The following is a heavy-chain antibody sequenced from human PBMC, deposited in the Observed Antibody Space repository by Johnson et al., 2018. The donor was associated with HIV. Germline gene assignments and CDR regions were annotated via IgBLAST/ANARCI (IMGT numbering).Heavy chain of an antibody. Sequence: EVQLVESGGGRAKPGGSLRLSCAVSGFSFTNAWMSWVRQAPGKGLEWVGHIKSKTDGATTDYAAPVRGRFTISRDDSKNTRYPQMNSLKTEDPAVYYCTPEYNWNDKWGAFDIWGQGTMVTVSS. D-gene: IGHD1-1*01. J-gene: IGHJ3*02. CDR2: IKSKTDGATT. CDR1: GFSFTNAW. CDR3: TPEYNWNDKWGAFDI. V-gene: IGHV3-15*01.